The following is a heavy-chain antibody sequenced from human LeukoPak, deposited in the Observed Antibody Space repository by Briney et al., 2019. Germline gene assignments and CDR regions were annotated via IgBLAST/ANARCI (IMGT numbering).Heavy chain of an antibody. CDR2: IYYSGST. Sequence: SETLSLTCTVSGGSISSSSYYWGWIRQPPGKGLEWIGSIYYSGSTYYNPSLKSRVTISVDTSKNQFSLKLSSVTAADTAVYYCARDAWLSPQNPPDCTNGVCYPHNWFDPWGQGILVTVSS. V-gene: IGHV4-39*07. CDR3: ARDAWLSPQNPPDCTNGVCYPHNWFDP. D-gene: IGHD2-8*01. CDR1: GGSISSSSYY. J-gene: IGHJ5*02.